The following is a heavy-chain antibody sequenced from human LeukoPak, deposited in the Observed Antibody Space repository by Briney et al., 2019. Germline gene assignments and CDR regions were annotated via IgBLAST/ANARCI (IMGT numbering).Heavy chain of an antibody. CDR2: ISGSGGSA. D-gene: IGHD4-17*01. CDR3: AKGPTVTTSSDY. V-gene: IGHV3-23*01. J-gene: IGHJ4*02. CDR1: GFTFSSYA. Sequence: GGSLRLSCTASGFTFSSYAMSWVRQAPGKGLEWVSAISGSGGSAYYADSVKGRFTISRDNSKNTLYLQMNSLRAEDTAVYYCAKGPTVTTSSDYWGQGTLVTVSS.